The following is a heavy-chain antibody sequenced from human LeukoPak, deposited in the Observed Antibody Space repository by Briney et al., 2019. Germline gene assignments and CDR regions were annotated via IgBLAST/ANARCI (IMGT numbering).Heavy chain of an antibody. V-gene: IGHV3-11*01. J-gene: IGHJ4*02. CDR2: ISSSGSTI. CDR3: AKDSPVATR. Sequence: GGSLRLSCAASGFTFSDYYMSWIRQAPGKGLEWVSYISSSGSTIYYADPVKGRFTISRDDSKNTLYLQMNSLRVEDTAVYYCAKDSPVATRWGQGTLVTVSS. D-gene: IGHD1-26*01. CDR1: GFTFSDYY.